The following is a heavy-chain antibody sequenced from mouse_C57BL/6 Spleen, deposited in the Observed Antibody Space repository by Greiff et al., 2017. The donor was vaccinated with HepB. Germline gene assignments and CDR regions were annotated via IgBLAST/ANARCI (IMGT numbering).Heavy chain of an antibody. D-gene: IGHD1-1*01. CDR2: IYPGDGDT. J-gene: IGHJ1*03. V-gene: IGHV1-82*01. Sequence: VKLQESGPELVKPGASVKISCKASGYAFSSSWMNWVKQRPGKGLEWIGRIYPGDGDTNYNGKFKGKATLTADKSSSTAYMQLSSLTSEDSAVYFCARYYFRYFDVWGTGTTVTVSS. CDR3: ARYYFRYFDV. CDR1: GYAFSSSW.